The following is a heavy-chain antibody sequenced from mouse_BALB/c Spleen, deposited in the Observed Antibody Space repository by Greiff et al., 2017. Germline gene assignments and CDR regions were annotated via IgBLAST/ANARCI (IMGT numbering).Heavy chain of an antibody. Sequence: VMLVESGPGLVAPSQSLSITCTVSGFSLTSYGVHWVRQPPGKGLEWLGVIWAGGSTNYNSALMSRLSISKDNSKSQVFLKMNSLQTDDTAMYYCARDDYDEGAWFAYWGQGTLVTVSA. CDR2: IWAGGST. J-gene: IGHJ3*01. CDR1: GFSLTSYG. V-gene: IGHV2-9*02. CDR3: ARDDYDEGAWFAY. D-gene: IGHD2-4*01.